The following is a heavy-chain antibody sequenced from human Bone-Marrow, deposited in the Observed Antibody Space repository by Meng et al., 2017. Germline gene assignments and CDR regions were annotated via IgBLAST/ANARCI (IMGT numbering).Heavy chain of an antibody. Sequence: QVQLQQWGAGLLKPSETLCHTCVVSGGSFSDYYWSWIRQPPGKGLEWIGEINHSGSTNYNPSLESRATISVDTSQNNLSLKLSSVTAADSAVYYCARGPTTMAHDFDYWGQGTLVTVSS. J-gene: IGHJ4*02. CDR1: GGSFSDYY. CDR2: INHSGST. CDR3: ARGPTTMAHDFDY. D-gene: IGHD4-11*01. V-gene: IGHV4-34*01.